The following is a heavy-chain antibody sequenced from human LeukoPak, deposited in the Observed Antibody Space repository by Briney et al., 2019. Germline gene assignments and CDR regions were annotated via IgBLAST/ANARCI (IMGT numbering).Heavy chain of an antibody. CDR3: ARVGSSGWYVHSTLDY. Sequence: ASVKVSCKASGYTFTSYGISWVRQAPGQGLEWMGWISAYNGNTNYAQKLQGRVTMTTDTSTSTAYMELRSLRSDDTAVYYCARVGSSGWYVHSTLDYWGQGTLVTVSS. J-gene: IGHJ4*02. D-gene: IGHD6-19*01. CDR1: GYTFTSYG. CDR2: ISAYNGNT. V-gene: IGHV1-18*01.